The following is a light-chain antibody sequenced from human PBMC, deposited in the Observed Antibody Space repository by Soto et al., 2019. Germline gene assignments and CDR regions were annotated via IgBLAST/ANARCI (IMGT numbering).Light chain of an antibody. CDR2: RAS. CDR1: QSVFSN. V-gene: IGKV3-15*01. Sequence: IVIRLSPATLSVKNGERATLSCRASQSVFSNVAWYQQRPGQAPRLLIYRASTRATGIPARFSGSGSGTEFTLTISRLQPEDFAFYYCQKYENGPLPTFCHVTKVDIK. J-gene: IGKJ1*01. CDR3: QKYENGPLPT.